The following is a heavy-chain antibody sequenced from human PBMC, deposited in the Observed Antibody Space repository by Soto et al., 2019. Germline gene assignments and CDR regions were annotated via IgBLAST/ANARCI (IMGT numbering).Heavy chain of an antibody. V-gene: IGHV4-31*03. J-gene: IGHJ4*02. Sequence: QVQLQESCPGLVKPSQTLSLTCTVSGGSISSGGYYWSWIRQHPGKGLEWIGYIYYSGSTYYNPSLKSRVTISVDTSKNQFSLKLSSVTAADTAVYYCARDGYKAGRAFDYWGQGTLVTVSS. D-gene: IGHD5-12*01. CDR3: ARDGYKAGRAFDY. CDR1: GGSISSGGYY. CDR2: IYYSGST.